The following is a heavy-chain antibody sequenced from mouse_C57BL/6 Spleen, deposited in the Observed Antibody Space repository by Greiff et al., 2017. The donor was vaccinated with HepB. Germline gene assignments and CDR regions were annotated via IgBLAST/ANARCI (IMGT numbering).Heavy chain of an antibody. D-gene: IGHD1-1*01. CDR3: AKRGYTTVVATRYFDV. CDR2: IDPSDSYT. J-gene: IGHJ1*03. Sequence: QVQLQQPGAELVMPGASVKLSCKASGYTFTSYWMHWVKQRPGQGLEWIGEIDPSDSYTNYNQKFKGKSTLTVDKSSSTAYMQLSSLTSEDSAVYYCAKRGYTTVVATRYFDVWGTGTTVTVSS. CDR1: GYTFTSYW. V-gene: IGHV1-69*01.